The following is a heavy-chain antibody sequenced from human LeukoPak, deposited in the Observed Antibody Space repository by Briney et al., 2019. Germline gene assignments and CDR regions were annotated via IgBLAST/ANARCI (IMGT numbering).Heavy chain of an antibody. CDR1: GFTFSSYS. Sequence: GGSLRLSCAASGFTFSSYSMNWVRQAPGKGLEWVSSISNSSSHIYYADSVKGRFTISRDNAKNSLYLQMNSLRAEDTAVYYCARDRPYYYDSSGYYWGQGTLVTVSS. CDR2: ISNSSSHI. CDR3: ARDRPYYYDSSGYY. J-gene: IGHJ4*02. D-gene: IGHD3-22*01. V-gene: IGHV3-21*01.